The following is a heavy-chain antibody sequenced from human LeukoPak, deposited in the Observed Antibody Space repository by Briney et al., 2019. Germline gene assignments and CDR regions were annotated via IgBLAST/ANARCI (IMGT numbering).Heavy chain of an antibody. V-gene: IGHV5-51*01. D-gene: IGHD6-13*01. CDR2: IYPGDSDT. CDR1: GYSFTSYW. CDR3: ASLVTAAGFPYYFDY. Sequence: GESLKISCKGSGYSFTSYWIGWVRQMPGKGLEWMGIIYPGDSDTRYSPSFQGQVTISADKSISTAYLQWSSLKASDTAMYYCASLVTAAGFPYYFDYWGQGTLVTVSS. J-gene: IGHJ4*02.